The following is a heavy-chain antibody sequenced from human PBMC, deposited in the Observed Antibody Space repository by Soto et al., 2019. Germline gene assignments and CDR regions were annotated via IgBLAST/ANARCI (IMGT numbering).Heavy chain of an antibody. V-gene: IGHV1-69*13. D-gene: IGHD2-2*01. CDR2: IIPIFGTA. J-gene: IGHJ6*02. Sequence: ASVKVSCKASGGTFSSYAISWVRQAPGQGLEWMGGIIPIFGTANYAQKFQGRVTITADESTSTAYMELSSLRSEDTAVYYCARVMEDIVVVPAAIYYPYYYYYGMDFWGQGTTVTVSS. CDR1: GGTFSSYA. CDR3: ARVMEDIVVVPAAIYYPYYYYYGMDF.